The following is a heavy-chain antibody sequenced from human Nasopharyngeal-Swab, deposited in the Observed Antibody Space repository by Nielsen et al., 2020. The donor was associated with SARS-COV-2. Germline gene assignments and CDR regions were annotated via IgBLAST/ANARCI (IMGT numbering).Heavy chain of an antibody. V-gene: IGHV2-70*17. CDR1: GFSLTTTGMC. CDR3: ARIIAWGSYAFDI. Sequence: SGPTLVQPTQTLTLTCSFSGFSLTTTGMCIHWIRPPPGKALEWLARIDWDDDKFYNTSLTTRLTVSKDTSQNQVVLTMTNMDPADTATYYCARIIAWGSYAFDIWGQGTMVTVSS. D-gene: IGHD3-16*01. J-gene: IGHJ3*02. CDR2: IDWDDDK.